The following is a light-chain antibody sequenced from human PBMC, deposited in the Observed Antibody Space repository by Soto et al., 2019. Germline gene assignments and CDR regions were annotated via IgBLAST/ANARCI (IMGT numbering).Light chain of an antibody. J-gene: IGKJ2*01. CDR2: GAS. CDR1: QSISTT. CDR3: HQYDDGPYT. Sequence: EIVLTQSPVTLSVSPGERATLSCRASQSISTTLVWYQQKPGQAPRLLIYGASTRATGVPARFSGSGSGTEFTLTISSLQSEDFAVYYCHQYDDGPYTFGQGTKVEI. V-gene: IGKV3-15*01.